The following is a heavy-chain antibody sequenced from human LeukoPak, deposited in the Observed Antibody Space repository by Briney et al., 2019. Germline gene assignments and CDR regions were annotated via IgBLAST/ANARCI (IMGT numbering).Heavy chain of an antibody. Sequence: PSETLSHTRDVSGYPIISGFDWGWIRQPPGKGLEWIGCMFHSGDTYHNPSLKSRVTISADTSKNQFSLKLTSVTAADTAVYYCAKVGAYGDYGRHDYPGQRSPLSVSS. J-gene: IGHJ4*02. CDR2: MFHSGDT. V-gene: IGHV4-38-2*01. CDR3: AKVGAYGDYGRHDY. D-gene: IGHD4-17*01. CDR1: GYPIISGFD.